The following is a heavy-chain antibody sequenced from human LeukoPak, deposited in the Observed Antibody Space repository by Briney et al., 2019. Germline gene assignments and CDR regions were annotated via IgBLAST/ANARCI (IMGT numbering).Heavy chain of an antibody. V-gene: IGHV4-30-2*01. CDR3: ARGFEYSSSLNSWWFDP. CDR1: GGSISSGGYY. Sequence: SETLSLTCTVSGGSISSGGYYWSWIRQPPGKGLEWIGYIYHSGSSYYNPSLKSRVTISVDRSKNQFSLKLSSVTAADTAVYYCARGFEYSSSLNSWWFDPWGQGTLVTVSS. CDR2: IYHSGSS. D-gene: IGHD6-6*01. J-gene: IGHJ5*02.